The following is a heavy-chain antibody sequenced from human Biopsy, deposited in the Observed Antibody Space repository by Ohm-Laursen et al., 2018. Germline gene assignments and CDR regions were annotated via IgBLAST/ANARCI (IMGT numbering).Heavy chain of an antibody. CDR3: ARGSDYDY. CDR2: ISYDGSGE. V-gene: IGHV3-30*03. CDR1: GFTFTSYG. J-gene: IGHJ4*02. Sequence: SLRLSCAASGFTFTSYGMHWVRQAPGKGLEWVAVISYDGSGEYYADSLQGRFTISRDNPKNTVDLQMNSLRAEDTAVYYCARGSDYDYWGQGTLVTVSS.